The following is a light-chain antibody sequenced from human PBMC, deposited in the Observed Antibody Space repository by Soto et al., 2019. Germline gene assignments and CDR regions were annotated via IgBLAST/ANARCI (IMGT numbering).Light chain of an antibody. CDR2: EAS. CDR3: SSYSGSSTLVV. V-gene: IGLV2-14*01. J-gene: IGLJ2*01. Sequence: QSALTQPASVSGSPGQSITISCTGASRDIGIYNYVSWYQQHPGKAPKLIIFEASHRPSGVSNRFSGSKSGNTASLSISGLQAEDEAHYYCSSYSGSSTLVVFGGGTKLTVL. CDR1: SRDIGIYNY.